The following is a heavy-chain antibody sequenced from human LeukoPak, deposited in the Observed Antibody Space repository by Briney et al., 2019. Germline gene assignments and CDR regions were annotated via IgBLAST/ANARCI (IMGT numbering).Heavy chain of an antibody. J-gene: IGHJ4*02. CDR1: GFTFSSHA. CDR2: ISGSGGST. CDR3: AKDLLLWFGEFHFDY. Sequence: GGSLRLPCAASGFTFSSHAMSWVRQAPGKGLEWVSAISGSGGSTYYADSVKGRFTISRDNSKNTLYLQMNSLRAEDTAAYYCAKDLLLWFGEFHFDYWGQGTLVTVSS. V-gene: IGHV3-23*01. D-gene: IGHD3-10*01.